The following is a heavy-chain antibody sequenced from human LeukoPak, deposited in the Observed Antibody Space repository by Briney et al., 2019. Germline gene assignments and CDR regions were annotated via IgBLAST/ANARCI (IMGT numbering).Heavy chain of an antibody. CDR2: ISSSGSTI. J-gene: IGHJ6*02. CDR3: ARDGAEGMDV. V-gene: IGHV3-11*01. Sequence: GSLRLSCAASGFTFSNYYISWISQAPGTGLVWGSYISSSGSTIYYADSVKGRFTISRDNAKNSLYLQMNSLRAEDTAVYYCARDGAEGMDVWGQGTTVTVSS. CDR1: GFTFSNYY. D-gene: IGHD3-16*01.